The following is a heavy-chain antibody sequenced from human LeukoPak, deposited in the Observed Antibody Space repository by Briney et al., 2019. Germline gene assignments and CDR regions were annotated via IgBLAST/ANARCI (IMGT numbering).Heavy chain of an antibody. CDR3: ARDYDFWSGPPYARAFDI. J-gene: IGHJ3*02. D-gene: IGHD3-3*01. CDR2: IIPIFGTA. CDR1: GGTFSSYA. Sequence: ASVKVSCKATGGTFSSYAISWVRQAPGQGLEWMGGIIPIFGTANYAQKFQGRVTITTDESTSTAYMELSSLRSEDTAVYYCARDYDFWSGPPYARAFDIWGQGTMVTVSS. V-gene: IGHV1-69*05.